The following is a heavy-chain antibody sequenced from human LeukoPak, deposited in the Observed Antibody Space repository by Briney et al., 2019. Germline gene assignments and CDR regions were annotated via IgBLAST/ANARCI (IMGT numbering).Heavy chain of an antibody. J-gene: IGHJ4*02. CDR3: ARGNYYDSSGYWNDY. V-gene: IGHV4-34*01. CDR2: INDSGST. Sequence: PSETLSLTCTVSGGSISSYYWSWIRQPPGKGLEWIGEINDSGSTNYNPSLKSRVTISVDTSKNQFSLKLSSVTAADTAVYYCARGNYYDSSGYWNDYWGQGTLVTVSS. CDR1: GGSISSYY. D-gene: IGHD3-22*01.